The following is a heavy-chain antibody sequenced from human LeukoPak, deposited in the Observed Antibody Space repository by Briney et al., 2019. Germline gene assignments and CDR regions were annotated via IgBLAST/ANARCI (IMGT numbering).Heavy chain of an antibody. D-gene: IGHD2-2*01. V-gene: IGHV3-30*02. J-gene: IGHJ6*03. Sequence: GGSLRLSCAASGFTFSSYGMDWVRQAPGKGLEWVAFIRYDGSNKYYADSVKGRFTISRDNSKNTLYLQMNSLRAEDTAVYYCAKVGGYCSSTSCNLYYYYYMDVWGKGTTVTVSS. CDR3: AKVGGYCSSTSCNLYYYYYMDV. CDR1: GFTFSSYG. CDR2: IRYDGSNK.